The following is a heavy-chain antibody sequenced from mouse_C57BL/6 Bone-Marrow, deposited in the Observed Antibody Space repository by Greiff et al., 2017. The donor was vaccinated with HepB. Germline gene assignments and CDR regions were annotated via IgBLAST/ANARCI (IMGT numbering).Heavy chain of an antibody. J-gene: IGHJ4*01. D-gene: IGHD2-1*01. CDR1: GYSFTGYY. Sequence: VQLKQSGPELVKPGASVKISCKASGYSFTGYYMHWVKQSHGNILDWIGYIYPYNGVSSYNQKFKGKATLTVDKSSSTAYMELRSLTSEDSAVYYCATFYYGNFHYAMDYWGQGTSVTVSS. CDR3: ATFYYGNFHYAMDY. CDR2: IYPYNGVS. V-gene: IGHV1-31*01.